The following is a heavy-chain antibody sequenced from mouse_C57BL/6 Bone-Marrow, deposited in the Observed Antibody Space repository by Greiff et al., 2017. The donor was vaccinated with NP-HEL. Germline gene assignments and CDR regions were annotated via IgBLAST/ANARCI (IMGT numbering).Heavy chain of an antibody. Sequence: VKLMESGAELVRPGASVTLSCKASGYTFTDYEMHWVKQTPVHGLEWIGAIDPETGGTAYNQKFKGKAILTADKSSSTAYMELRSLTSEDSAVYYCTRVTTVVYWYFDVWGTGTTVTVSS. J-gene: IGHJ1*03. CDR2: IDPETGGT. CDR1: GYTFTDYE. D-gene: IGHD1-1*01. CDR3: TRVTTVVYWYFDV. V-gene: IGHV1-15*01.